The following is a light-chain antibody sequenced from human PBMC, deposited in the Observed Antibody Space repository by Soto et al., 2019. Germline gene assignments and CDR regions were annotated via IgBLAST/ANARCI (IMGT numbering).Light chain of an antibody. Sequence: DIQMTQSPSTLSASVGDRVTITCRASQSISTWLAWYQQKPGKAPKLLIYKASSLESGVPSRFSGSGSGTEFTLTISSLQPDDSATYYCQQCINRWTFGQGTKVDIK. CDR3: QQCINRWT. CDR1: QSISTW. V-gene: IGKV1-5*03. CDR2: KAS. J-gene: IGKJ1*01.